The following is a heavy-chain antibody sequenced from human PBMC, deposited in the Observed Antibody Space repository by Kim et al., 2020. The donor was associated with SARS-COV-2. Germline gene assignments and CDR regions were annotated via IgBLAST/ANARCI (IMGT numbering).Heavy chain of an antibody. D-gene: IGHD3-3*01. CDR3: ARGRITIFGVVTEFDY. J-gene: IGHJ4*02. V-gene: IGHV4-31*02. Sequence: SLTSRVTISVDTSKNQVSLKLSSVTAADTTVYYCARGRITIFGVVTEFDYWGQGTLVTVSS.